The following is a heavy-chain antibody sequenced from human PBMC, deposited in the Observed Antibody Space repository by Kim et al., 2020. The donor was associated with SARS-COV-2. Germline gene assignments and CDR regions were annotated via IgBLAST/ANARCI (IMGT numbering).Heavy chain of an antibody. Sequence: NPSRKSRVTISVDKSKNQFSLKLSSVTAADTAVYYCARAVVAATLYFDYWGQGTLVTVSS. V-gene: IGHV4-4*02. D-gene: IGHD2-15*01. J-gene: IGHJ4*02. CDR3: ARAVVAATLYFDY.